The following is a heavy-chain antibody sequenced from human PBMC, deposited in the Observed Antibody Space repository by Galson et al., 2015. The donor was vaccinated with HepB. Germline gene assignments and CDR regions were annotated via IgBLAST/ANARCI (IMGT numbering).Heavy chain of an antibody. CDR1: GGTFSRYA. CDR3: ARGYCSSTSCPDVFDY. CDR2: IIPIFGTA. J-gene: IGHJ4*02. D-gene: IGHD2-2*01. V-gene: IGHV1-69*13. Sequence: SVKVSCKASGGTFSRYAISWVRQAPGQGLEWMGGIIPIFGTANYAQKFQGRVTITADESTSTAYMELSSLRSEDTAVYYCARGYCSSTSCPDVFDYWGQGTLVTVSS.